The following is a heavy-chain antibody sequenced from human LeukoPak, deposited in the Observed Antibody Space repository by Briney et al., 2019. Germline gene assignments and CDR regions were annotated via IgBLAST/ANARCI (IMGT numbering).Heavy chain of an antibody. J-gene: IGHJ4*02. Sequence: ASVKVSCKASGYTFTSYGISWVRQAPGQGLEWMGWISAYNGNTNYAQKLHGRVTMTTDTSTSTAYMELRSLRSDDTAVYYCARPYYDSSAPPYDYWGQGTLVTVSS. CDR3: ARPYYDSSAPPYDY. V-gene: IGHV1-18*01. CDR1: GYTFTSYG. D-gene: IGHD3-22*01. CDR2: ISAYNGNT.